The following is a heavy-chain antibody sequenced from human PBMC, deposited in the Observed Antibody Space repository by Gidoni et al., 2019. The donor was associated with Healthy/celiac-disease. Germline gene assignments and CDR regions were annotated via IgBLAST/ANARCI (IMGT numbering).Heavy chain of an antibody. Sequence: EVQLVESGGGLVKPGGSLRLSCAASGFTFSNAWMSWVRQAPGKGLEWVGRSKSKTDGGTTDYAAPVKGRFTISRDDSKNTLYLQMNSLKTEDTAVYYCTTDRMYWGQGTLVTVSS. CDR2: SKSKTDGGTT. J-gene: IGHJ4*02. CDR3: TTDRMY. D-gene: IGHD2-15*01. V-gene: IGHV3-15*01. CDR1: GFTFSNAW.